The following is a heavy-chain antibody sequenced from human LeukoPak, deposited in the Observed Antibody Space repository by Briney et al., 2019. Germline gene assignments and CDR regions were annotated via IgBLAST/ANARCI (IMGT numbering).Heavy chain of an antibody. J-gene: IGHJ1*01. CDR2: INHSGSS. Sequence: SETPSLTCAVYGGSFSGYYWSWIRQPPGKGLEWIGEINHSGSSNYNPSLKSRVTISVDTSKNQFSLKLSSVTAADTAVYYCARGEDGDYYFQHWGQRTLVTVSS. D-gene: IGHD4-17*01. V-gene: IGHV4-34*01. CDR3: ARGEDGDYYFQH. CDR1: GGSFSGYY.